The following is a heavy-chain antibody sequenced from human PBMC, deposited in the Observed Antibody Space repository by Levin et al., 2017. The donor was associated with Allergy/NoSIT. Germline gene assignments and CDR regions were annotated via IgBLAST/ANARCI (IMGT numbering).Heavy chain of an antibody. CDR2: MWNHGRDK. CDR1: GFSFSIYG. Sequence: GGSLRLSCAASGFSFSIYGMHWVRQAPGKGLEWVAVMWNHGRDKYYGDSVKGRFTVSRDISKNTLYLQMDSLTAEDTAVYYCARDGDTSGRYAIFDYWGRGTLVTVSS. CDR3: ARDGDTSGRYAIFDY. D-gene: IGHD3-10*01. V-gene: IGHV3-33*01. J-gene: IGHJ4*02.